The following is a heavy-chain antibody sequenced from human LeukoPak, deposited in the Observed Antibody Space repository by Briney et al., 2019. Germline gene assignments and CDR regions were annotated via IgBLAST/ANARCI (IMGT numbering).Heavy chain of an antibody. CDR1: GGSFSGYY. CDR2: INHSGST. CDR3: ARHTWSGTVEFDP. J-gene: IGHJ5*02. Sequence: SETLSLTCAVYGGSFSGYYWSWIRQPPGKGLEWIGEINHSGSTNYNPSLKSRVTISVDTSKNQFSLKLSSVTAADTAMYFCARHTWSGTVEFDPWGQGTLVTVSS. V-gene: IGHV4-34*01. D-gene: IGHD1-1*01.